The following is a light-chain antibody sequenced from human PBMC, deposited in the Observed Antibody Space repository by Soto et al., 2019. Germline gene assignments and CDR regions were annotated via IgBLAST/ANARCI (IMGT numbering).Light chain of an antibody. CDR2: ATS. V-gene: IGKV1-8*01. CDR3: QQYYSYPRT. Sequence: AIRMTQSPSSLSASTGDRVTITCRASQGISSYLAWYQQKPGKAPKLLIYATSTLQSGVPSRFSGSGSGTDFPLTICCLQSEVFATYYGQQYYSYPRTFGQGTKVEIK. CDR1: QGISSY. J-gene: IGKJ1*01.